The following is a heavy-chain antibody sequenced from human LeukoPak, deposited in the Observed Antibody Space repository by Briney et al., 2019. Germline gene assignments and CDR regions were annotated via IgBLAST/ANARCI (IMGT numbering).Heavy chain of an antibody. CDR2: INHSGST. D-gene: IGHD3-10*01. V-gene: IGHV4-34*01. CDR1: GGSFSGYN. Sequence: PSETLSLTCAVHGGSFSGYNWSWIRQPPGKGLEWIGEINHSGSTKYNPSLKSRVTISVDTSKNQFSLKLSSVTAADTAVYYCARLPISYYGSAGPYGMDVWGKGTTVTVSS. CDR3: ARLPISYYGSAGPYGMDV. J-gene: IGHJ6*04.